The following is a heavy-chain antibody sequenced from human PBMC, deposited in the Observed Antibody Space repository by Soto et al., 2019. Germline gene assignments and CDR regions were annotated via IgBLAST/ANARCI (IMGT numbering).Heavy chain of an antibody. CDR3: AREGYYSGSESYSPPRYYGMDV. CDR2: ISDYNGNT. Sequence: QVQLVQSGAEVKKPGASVKVSCKASGYSFTTHGISWVRQAPGQGLEWMGWISDYNGNTNYEKKFQGRVTMTTDTSTRTAYMELKSLRSDDTAVYYCAREGYYSGSESYSPPRYYGMDVWGQGTTVTVS. CDR1: GYSFTTHG. V-gene: IGHV1-18*01. J-gene: IGHJ6*02. D-gene: IGHD3-10*01.